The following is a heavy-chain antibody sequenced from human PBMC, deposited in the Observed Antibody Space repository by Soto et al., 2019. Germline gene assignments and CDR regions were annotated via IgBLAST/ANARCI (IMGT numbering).Heavy chain of an antibody. CDR2: IYYSGST. D-gene: IGHD6-19*01. V-gene: IGHV4-31*03. CDR1: GGSISSGGYY. J-gene: IGHJ5*02. Sequence: PSETLSLTCTVSGGSISSGGYYWSWIRQHPGKGLEWIGYIYYSGSTYYNPSLKSRVTISVDTSKNQFSLKLSSVTAADTAVYYCARSAGASGWYKGRWFDPWGQGTLVTVSS. CDR3: ARSAGASGWYKGRWFDP.